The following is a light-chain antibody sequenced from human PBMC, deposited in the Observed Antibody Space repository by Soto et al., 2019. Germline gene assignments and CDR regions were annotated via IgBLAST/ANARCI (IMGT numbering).Light chain of an antibody. V-gene: IGKV3-11*01. CDR1: QSVSSY. CDR3: QLRSNRART. Sequence: EIVLTQSPATLSLSQGERATLSCRASQSVSSYLAWYQQKPGQAPRLLIYDASNRAACIPARISSSGSETAFTLSISSREPEYFAVYYRQLRSNRARTLGQVTQVEI. J-gene: IGKJ1*01. CDR2: DAS.